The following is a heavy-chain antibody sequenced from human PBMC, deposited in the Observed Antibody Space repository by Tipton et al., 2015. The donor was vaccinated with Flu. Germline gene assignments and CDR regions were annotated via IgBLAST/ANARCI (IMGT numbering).Heavy chain of an antibody. CDR1: GVSITSGDYF. V-gene: IGHV4-61*02. CDR3: ARGYPFRY. D-gene: IGHD2-15*01. J-gene: IGHJ4*02. CDR2: IHTNGDT. Sequence: LRLSCTVSGVSITSGDYFWIWIRQPAGKGLEWIGRIHTNGDTIYNASLESRVTISRDTSRNQFSLELNSVTAADTAVYRCARGYPFRYWGQGSLVTVSS.